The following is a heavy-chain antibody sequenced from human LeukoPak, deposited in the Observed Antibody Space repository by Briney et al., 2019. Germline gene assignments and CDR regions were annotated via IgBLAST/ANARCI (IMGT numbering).Heavy chain of an antibody. J-gene: IGHJ4*02. CDR1: GYSISSGYY. Sequence: SETLSLTCAVSGYSISSGYYWGWIRQPPGKGLEWIGRIYHSGSTYYNPSLKSRVTISVDTSKNQFSLKLSSVTAADTAVYYCARDSRYGDYFYYFDYWGQGTLVTVSS. CDR3: ARDSRYGDYFYYFDY. CDR2: IYHSGST. D-gene: IGHD4-17*01. V-gene: IGHV4-38-2*02.